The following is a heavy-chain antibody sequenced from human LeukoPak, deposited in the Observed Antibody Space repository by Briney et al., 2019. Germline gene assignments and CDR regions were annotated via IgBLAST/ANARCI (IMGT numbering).Heavy chain of an antibody. CDR3: ARDLGEYQLPPLAYYYYGMDV. Sequence: SETLSLTCAVSGYSISSGYYWGWIRQPPGKGLEWIGTIYHSGSTYYNPSLKSRVTMSVDTSKNQFSLKLSSVTAADTAVYYCARDLGEYQLPPLAYYYYGMDVWGKGTTVTVSS. CDR1: GYSISSGYY. V-gene: IGHV4-38-2*02. CDR2: IYHSGST. D-gene: IGHD2-2*01. J-gene: IGHJ6*04.